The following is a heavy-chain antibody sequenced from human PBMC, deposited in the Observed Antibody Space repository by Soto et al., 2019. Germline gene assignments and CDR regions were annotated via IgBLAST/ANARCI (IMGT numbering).Heavy chain of an antibody. CDR1: GVSVSSGSFY. CDR2: GSYSGTT. Sequence: SSETLSLTCTVSGVSVSSGSFYWAWIRQPPGKGLEWIGFGSYSGTTNYKPSLKSRVTISVDTSRSQISLKVYSLTAADTAVYYCARGATVTQYDYWGQGTLVTVSS. D-gene: IGHD4-17*01. J-gene: IGHJ4*02. V-gene: IGHV4-61*01. CDR3: ARGATVTQYDY.